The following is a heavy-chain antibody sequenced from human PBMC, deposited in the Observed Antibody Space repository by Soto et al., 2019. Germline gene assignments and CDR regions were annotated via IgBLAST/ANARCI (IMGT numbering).Heavy chain of an antibody. D-gene: IGHD6-19*01. CDR2: INACNGNT. V-gene: IGHV1-3*01. J-gene: IGHJ4*02. CDR3: ARGASSGWPFDL. CDR1: GYTFTSYG. Sequence: GASVKVSCKASGYTFTSYGISWVRQAPGQRLEWMGWINACNGNTKYSQKFQGRVTITRDTSATTAYMELSSLTSEDTGVYHCARGASSGWPFDLWGQGTLVTVSS.